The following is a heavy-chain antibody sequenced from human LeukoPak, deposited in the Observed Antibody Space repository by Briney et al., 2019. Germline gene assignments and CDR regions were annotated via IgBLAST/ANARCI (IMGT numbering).Heavy chain of an antibody. CDR2: INSDGSGT. J-gene: IGHJ6*02. V-gene: IGHV3-74*01. CDR3: ARGQYYGMDV. CDR1: GFPFSGFW. Sequence: PGGSLRLSCAASGFPFSGFWMHWVRQAPGKGLVWVSRINSDGSGTSHADSVKGRFTTSRDNAKNTLYLQMNSLRAEDTAVYYCARGQYYGMDVWGQGTTVTVSS.